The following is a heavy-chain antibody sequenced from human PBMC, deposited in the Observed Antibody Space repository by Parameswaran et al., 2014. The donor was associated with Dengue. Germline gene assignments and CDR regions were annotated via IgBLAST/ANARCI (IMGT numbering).Heavy chain of an antibody. CDR2: ISSSSSTI. J-gene: IGHJ6*02. Sequence: VRQAPGKGLEWVSYISSSSSTIYYADSVKGRFTISRDNAKNSLYLQMNSLRAEDTAVYYCARANAYYDFWSGYHLGDYYGMDVWGQGTTVTVSS. V-gene: IGHV3-48*01. D-gene: IGHD3-3*01. CDR3: ARANAYYDFWSGYHLGDYYGMDV.